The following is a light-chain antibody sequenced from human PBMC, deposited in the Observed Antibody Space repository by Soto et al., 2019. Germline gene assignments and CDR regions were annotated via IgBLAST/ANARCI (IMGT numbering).Light chain of an antibody. CDR1: SSDVGGYNY. J-gene: IGLJ3*02. V-gene: IGLV2-11*01. Sequence: QSVLTQPRSVSGSSGQSVTISCTGTSSDVGGYNYVSWYQQHPGKAPKLMIYDVSKRPSGVPDRFSGSKSGNTTSLTISGLQAEDEADYYCCSYAGSYTQVFGGGTKVTVL. CDR3: CSYAGSYTQV. CDR2: DVS.